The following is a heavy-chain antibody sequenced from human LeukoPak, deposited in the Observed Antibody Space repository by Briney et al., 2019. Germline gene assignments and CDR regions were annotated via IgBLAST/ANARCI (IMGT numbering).Heavy chain of an antibody. J-gene: IGHJ4*02. Sequence: GGSLRLPCAASGFTFSSYVMHWVRQAPGKGLEWVAVISYDGTNKYYVDSVKGRFTISRDNSKNTLYLQMNSLRAEDTAVYYCAKEERDSLYYWGQGTLVTVSS. CDR3: AKEERDSLYY. V-gene: IGHV3-30*18. D-gene: IGHD2-15*01. CDR1: GFTFSSYV. CDR2: ISYDGTNK.